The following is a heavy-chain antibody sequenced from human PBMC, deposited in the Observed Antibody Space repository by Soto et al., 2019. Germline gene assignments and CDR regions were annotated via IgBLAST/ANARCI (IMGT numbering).Heavy chain of an antibody. CDR2: IIPIFGTA. CDR3: ARDTRDIVVVPAAITYYYYGMDV. CDR1: GGTFSSYA. Sequence: QVQLVQSGAEVKKPGSSVKVSCKASGGTFSSYAISWVRQAPGQGLEWMGGIIPIFGTANYAQKFQGRVTITAYKSTRTAYMELSSLRSEDTAVYYCARDTRDIVVVPAAITYYYYGMDVWGQGTTVTVSS. V-gene: IGHV1-69*06. J-gene: IGHJ6*02. D-gene: IGHD2-2*01.